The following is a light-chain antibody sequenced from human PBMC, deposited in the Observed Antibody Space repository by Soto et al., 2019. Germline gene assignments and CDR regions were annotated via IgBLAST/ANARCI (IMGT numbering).Light chain of an antibody. CDR3: QQLNSYPHT. J-gene: IGKJ2*01. Sequence: DIQLTQSPSFLSASVGDRVTIPCRSSQGISSYLAWYQQKPGKAPKLLIYATSTLQSGVPSRFSGSGSVTEFTLTISSLQPEDFALYYCQQLNSYPHTFGQGTKLESK. CDR2: ATS. CDR1: QGISSY. V-gene: IGKV1-9*01.